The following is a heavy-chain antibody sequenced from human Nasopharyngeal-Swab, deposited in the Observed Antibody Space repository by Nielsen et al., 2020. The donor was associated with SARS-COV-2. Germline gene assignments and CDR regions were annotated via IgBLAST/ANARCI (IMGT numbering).Heavy chain of an antibody. CDR3: ARGDGGDYSSSWYLAFDI. CDR1: GFTFSSYE. CDR2: ISSSGSTI. J-gene: IGHJ3*02. D-gene: IGHD6-13*01. Sequence: GESLRLSCAASGFTFSSYEMNWVRQAPGKGLEGVSYISSSGSTIYYADSVKGRFTISRDNAKNSLYLQMNSLRAEDTAVYYCARGDGGDYSSSWYLAFDIWGQGTMVTVSS. V-gene: IGHV3-48*03.